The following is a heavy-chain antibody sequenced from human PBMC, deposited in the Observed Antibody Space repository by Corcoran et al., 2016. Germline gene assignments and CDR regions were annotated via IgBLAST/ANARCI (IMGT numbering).Heavy chain of an antibody. CDR3: ARDLGIGGVTNWFDP. CDR2: ISSSSTI. D-gene: IGHD3-16*01. Sequence: EVQLVESGGGLVQPGGSLRLSCAASGFTFSSYSMNWVRQAPGKGLEWVSSISSSSTIYYADSVKGRFTISRDNAKNSLYLQMNSLRDEDTAVYYCARDLGIGGVTNWFDPWGQGTLVTVSS. V-gene: IGHV3-48*02. J-gene: IGHJ5*02. CDR1: GFTFSSYS.